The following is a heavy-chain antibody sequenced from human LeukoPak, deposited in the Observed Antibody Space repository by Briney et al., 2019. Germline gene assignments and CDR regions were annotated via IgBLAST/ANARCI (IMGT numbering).Heavy chain of an antibody. CDR2: MYNSGST. CDR1: GGSISSDTCY. D-gene: IGHD3-22*01. V-gene: IGHV4-61*02. Sequence: SQTLSLTCTVSGGSISSDTCYWSWIRQPAGKGLECIGRMYNSGSTNYNPSLKSRVSISVDTSNNQFSLRLSSVTASDTAVYYCARASGSSGYYYYYYYMDVWGKGTTVTISS. CDR3: ARASGSSGYYYYYYYMDV. J-gene: IGHJ6*03.